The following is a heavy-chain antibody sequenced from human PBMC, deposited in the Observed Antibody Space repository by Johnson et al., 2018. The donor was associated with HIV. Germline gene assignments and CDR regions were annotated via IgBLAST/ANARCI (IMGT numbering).Heavy chain of an antibody. CDR1: GFTFSSYG. D-gene: IGHD1-14*01. J-gene: IGHJ3*02. CDR3: AKERAYIRSFDI. Sequence: QVQLVESGGGVVQPGRSLRLSCSVSGFTFSSYGMLWVRQVPGKGLEWVAVISHDGINKYYRDSVKGRFTISRDNSKNTLHLQINSLRAEDTAMYYCAKERAYIRSFDIWGQGTVVTVSS. CDR2: ISHDGINK. V-gene: IGHV3-30*18.